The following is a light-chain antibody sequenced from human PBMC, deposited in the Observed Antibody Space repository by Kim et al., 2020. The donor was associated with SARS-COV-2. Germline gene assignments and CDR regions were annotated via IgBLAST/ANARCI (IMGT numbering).Light chain of an antibody. Sequence: SYELTQPPSVSVSPGQTASVTCSGDKLGEKYVFWYQKRPGQSPVLVIYQDAKRPSGIPERFSGSISGNTATLTISETQAMDEADYYCQTWDRSRGFFGNG. CDR1: KLGEKY. CDR3: QTWDRSRGF. CDR2: QDA. V-gene: IGLV3-1*01. J-gene: IGLJ1*01.